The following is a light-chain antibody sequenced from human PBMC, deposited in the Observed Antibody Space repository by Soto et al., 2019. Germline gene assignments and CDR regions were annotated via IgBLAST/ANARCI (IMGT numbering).Light chain of an antibody. J-gene: IGKJ2*01. V-gene: IGKV3-20*01. CDR3: QQYGGSPRT. CDR1: QSISNY. Sequence: EIVLTQSPGTLSLSPGERATLFCRASQSISNYLAWYQQRPGQSPRLLIYAASSRATGVPDRFSGGGSATAFTLTVSRLEPEDFAVYYCQQYGGSPRTFGQGTKLEIK. CDR2: AAS.